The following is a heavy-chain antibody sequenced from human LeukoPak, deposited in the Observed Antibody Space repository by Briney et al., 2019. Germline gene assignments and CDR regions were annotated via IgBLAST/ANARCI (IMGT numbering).Heavy chain of an antibody. V-gene: IGHV4-34*01. CDR1: GGSISSYY. Sequence: SETLSLTCTVSGGSISSYYWSWIRQPPGKGLEWIGEINHSGSTNYNPSLKSRVTISVDTSKNQFSLKLSSVTAADTAVYYCARGPKLYSYGYYYYTDVWGKGTTVTVSS. CDR3: ARGPKLYSYGYYYYTDV. CDR2: INHSGST. J-gene: IGHJ6*03. D-gene: IGHD5-18*01.